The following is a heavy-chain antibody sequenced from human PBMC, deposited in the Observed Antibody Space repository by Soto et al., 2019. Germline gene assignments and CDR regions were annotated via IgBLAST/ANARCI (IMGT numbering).Heavy chain of an antibody. J-gene: IGHJ5*02. CDR2: INAGNGNT. V-gene: IGHV1-3*01. D-gene: IGHD3-22*01. Sequence: ASVKVSCKASGYTFTSYAMHWVRQAPGQRLEWMGWINAGNGNTKYSQKFQGRGTITRDTSASTAYMELSSLRSEERAVYYCARDQDYYDSSGYYYAGWFDPWGQGTLVTVSS. CDR1: GYTFTSYA. CDR3: ARDQDYYDSSGYYYAGWFDP.